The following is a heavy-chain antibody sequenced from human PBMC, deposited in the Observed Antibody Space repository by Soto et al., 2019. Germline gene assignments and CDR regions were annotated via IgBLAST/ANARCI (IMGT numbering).Heavy chain of an antibody. Sequence: QVQLVQSGAEVKKLGASVKVSCKTSGYTFTNHGINWVRQAPGQGLEWMGWINPYNANVNYAQKLQGRVTMTTDTSTSTAYMDLRSLTSDDAAVYYCARDRVAGNWRDAFDTWGQGTMVTVSS. CDR1: GYTFTNHG. J-gene: IGHJ3*02. CDR3: ARDRVAGNWRDAFDT. CDR2: INPYNANV. V-gene: IGHV1-18*04.